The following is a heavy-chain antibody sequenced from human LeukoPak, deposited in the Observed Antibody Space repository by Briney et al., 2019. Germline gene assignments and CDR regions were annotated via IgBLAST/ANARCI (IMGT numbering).Heavy chain of an antibody. V-gene: IGHV6-1*01. CDR2: TYYRSTWYN. Sequence: SQTLSLTCAISGDSLSSNSVTWNWIRQSPSRGLEWLGRTYYRSTWYNDYAVSVRGRITVNPDTSKNQFSLHLNSVTPEDTAVYYCARRLTQYDCFDPWGQGILVTVSS. CDR1: GDSLSSNSVT. CDR3: ARRLTQYDCFDP. J-gene: IGHJ5*02. D-gene: IGHD2-2*01.